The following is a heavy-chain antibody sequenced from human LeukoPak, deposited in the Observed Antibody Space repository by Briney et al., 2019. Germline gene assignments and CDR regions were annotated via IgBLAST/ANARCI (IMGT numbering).Heavy chain of an antibody. D-gene: IGHD3-22*01. V-gene: IGHV3-43*02. J-gene: IGHJ2*01. CDR1: GFTFDEYA. CDR2: IRGVGGST. Sequence: GGALRLSCASSGFTFDEYAMHSVRQAPGKGLEGASLIRGVGGSTYYADSVKGLFPISRVKSKNSLYLQMNSLRTEDTALYYCATNYYDSSGYYSYWYFDLWGRGTLVTVSS. CDR3: ATNYYDSSGYYSYWYFDL.